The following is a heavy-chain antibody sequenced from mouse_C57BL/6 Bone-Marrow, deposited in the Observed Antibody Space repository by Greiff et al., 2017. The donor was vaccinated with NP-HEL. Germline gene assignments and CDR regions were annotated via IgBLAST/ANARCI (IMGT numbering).Heavy chain of an antibody. Sequence: EVKLQESGAELVRPGASVKLSCTASGFNIKDDYMHWVKQRPEQGLEWIGWIDPENGDTEYASKFQGKATITADTSSNTAYLQLSSLTSEDTAVYYCTTGGHYYSNYAMDYWGQGTSVTVSS. D-gene: IGHD2-5*01. CDR2: IDPENGDT. J-gene: IGHJ4*01. CDR3: TTGGHYYSNYAMDY. CDR1: GFNIKDDY. V-gene: IGHV14-4*01.